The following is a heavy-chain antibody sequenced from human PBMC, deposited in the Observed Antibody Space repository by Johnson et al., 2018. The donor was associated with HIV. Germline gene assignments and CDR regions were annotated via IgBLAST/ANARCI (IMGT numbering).Heavy chain of an antibody. D-gene: IGHD5-18*01. J-gene: IGHJ3*02. CDR2: IRYDGSNK. CDR1: GFTFSSYG. V-gene: IGHV3-30*02. Sequence: QVQLVESGGGVVQPGGSLRLSCAASGFTFSSYGMHWVRQAPGKGLAWVAFIRYDGSNKYYADSVKGRFTISRDNSKNTLYLQMNSLRAEDTAVYYCAKTEDRGYRMETGAFDIWGQGTMVTVSS. CDR3: AKTEDRGYRMETGAFDI.